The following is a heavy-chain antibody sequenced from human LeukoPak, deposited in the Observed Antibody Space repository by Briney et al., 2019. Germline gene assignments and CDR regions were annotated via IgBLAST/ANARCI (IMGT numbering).Heavy chain of an antibody. D-gene: IGHD2-15*01. J-gene: IGHJ3*02. CDR2: IYYSGST. CDR3: ARDCSGGSCYGAFDI. Sequence: KPSETLSLTCTVSGGSISSSSYYWGWIRQPPGKGLEWIGSIYYSGSTYYNPSLKSRTTISVDTSENRFSLKLSSVTATDTAVYYCARDCSGGSCYGAFDIWGQGTMVTVSS. V-gene: IGHV4-39*07. CDR1: GGSISSSSYY.